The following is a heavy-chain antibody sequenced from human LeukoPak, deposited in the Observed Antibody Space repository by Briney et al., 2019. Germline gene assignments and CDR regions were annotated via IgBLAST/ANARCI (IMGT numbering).Heavy chain of an antibody. D-gene: IGHD3-22*01. Sequence: GGSLRLSCAASGFTVSSNYMSWVRQAPGKGLEWVSVIYSGGSTYYADSVKGRFTISGDNSKNTLYLQMNSLRAEDTAVYYCARDRPYYYDSSGYYYDYYYGMDVWGQGTTVTVSS. V-gene: IGHV3-66*01. CDR2: IYSGGST. CDR3: ARDRPYYYDSSGYYYDYYYGMDV. J-gene: IGHJ6*02. CDR1: GFTVSSNY.